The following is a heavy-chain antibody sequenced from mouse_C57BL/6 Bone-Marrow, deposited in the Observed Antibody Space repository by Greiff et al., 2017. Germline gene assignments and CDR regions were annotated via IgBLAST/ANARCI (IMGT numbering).Heavy chain of an antibody. CDR3: ARDLIITTVVATDY. J-gene: IGHJ2*01. CDR2: IDPSDSYT. CDR1: GYTFTSYW. V-gene: IGHV1-69*01. Sequence: QVQLQQPGAELVMPGASVKLSCKASGYTFTSYWMHWVKQRPGQGLEWIGEIDPSDSYTNYNQKFKGKSTLTVDKSSSTAYMQLSNLTSEDSAVYYCARDLIITTVVATDYWGQGTTRTVSS. D-gene: IGHD1-1*01.